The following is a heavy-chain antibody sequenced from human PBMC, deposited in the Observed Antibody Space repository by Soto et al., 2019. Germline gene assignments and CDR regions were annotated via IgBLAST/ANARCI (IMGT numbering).Heavy chain of an antibody. CDR2: LYWDDDK. CDR3: ARTSVNWGSRGLVDY. V-gene: IGHV2-5*02. D-gene: IGHD7-27*01. J-gene: IGHJ4*02. CDR1: GFSLSTSGVG. Sequence: QITLKESGPPLVKPTQTLTLTCTFSGFSLSTSGVGVGWIRQPPGKALEWLAFLYWDDDKRYNPSLKSRLTITKEPSKNQVLLTMTNMDPVDTATYYCARTSVNWGSRGLVDYWGQGTLVTVAS.